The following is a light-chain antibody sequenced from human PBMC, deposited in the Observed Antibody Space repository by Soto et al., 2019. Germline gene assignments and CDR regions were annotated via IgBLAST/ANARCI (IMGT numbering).Light chain of an antibody. CDR2: TTS. V-gene: IGKV1-39*01. CDR1: QSVSIY. J-gene: IGKJ1*01. Sequence: DIQMTQSPSSLSASVGDRVTITCRASQSVSIYLNWYQQKPGKAPKLLIYTTSSLQSEVPSRFSGSGSGTDVTLTISSLQPEDFATYYCQQSYTTPPAFGQGTKVEVK. CDR3: QQSYTTPPA.